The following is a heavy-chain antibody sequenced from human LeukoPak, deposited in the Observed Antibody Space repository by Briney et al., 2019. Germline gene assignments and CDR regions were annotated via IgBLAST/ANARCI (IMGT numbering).Heavy chain of an antibody. Sequence: PSETLSLTCTVSGGSISSSSYYWGWIRQPPEKGLEWIGSIYYSGSTYYNPSLKSRVTISVDTSKNQFSLKLSSVTAADTAVYYCARRRHYYDSSGYYRGYYYFDYWGQGTLVTVSS. CDR3: ARRRHYYDSSGYYRGYYYFDY. D-gene: IGHD3-22*01. CDR1: GGSISSSSYY. V-gene: IGHV4-39*07. CDR2: IYYSGST. J-gene: IGHJ4*02.